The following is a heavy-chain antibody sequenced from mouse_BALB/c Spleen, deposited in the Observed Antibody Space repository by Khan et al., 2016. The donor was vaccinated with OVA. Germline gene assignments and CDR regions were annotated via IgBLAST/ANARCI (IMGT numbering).Heavy chain of an antibody. CDR2: ISYSGNT. CDR3: AKVYWEYCDY. D-gene: IGHD1-1*01. Sequence: EVQLDESGPGLVKPSQSLSLTYTVTGYSITSDYAWNWIRQFPGNKLEWMGFISYSGNTNYNPSLKSRISITRDTSKNQFFLQLNSVTTEDTAACSCAKVYWEYCDYGGQGTTLTVSS. J-gene: IGHJ2*01. CDR1: GYSITSDYA. V-gene: IGHV3-2*02.